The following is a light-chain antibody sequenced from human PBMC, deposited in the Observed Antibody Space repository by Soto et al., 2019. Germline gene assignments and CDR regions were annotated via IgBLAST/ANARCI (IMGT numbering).Light chain of an antibody. Sequence: DIQMTQSPSTLSASVGDRVTIICRASQSISSWLAWYQQKPGKAPKLLIYDASSLQSGVPSRFSGSGSGTEFTLTISSLQPDDFATYYCQQYNNFSTFGQGTKVEIK. CDR2: DAS. J-gene: IGKJ1*01. CDR1: QSISSW. CDR3: QQYNNFST. V-gene: IGKV1-5*02.